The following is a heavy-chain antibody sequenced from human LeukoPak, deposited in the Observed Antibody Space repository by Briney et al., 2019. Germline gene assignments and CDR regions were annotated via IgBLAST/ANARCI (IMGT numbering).Heavy chain of an antibody. Sequence: ASVKVSCKASGYTFTSYYMHWVRQAPGQGLEWMGIINPSGGSTSYAQKFQGRVTMTRDTSTSTVYMELSSLRSENTAVYYCARDLAVAGTDYWGQGTLVTVSS. CDR1: GYTFTSYY. J-gene: IGHJ4*02. CDR2: INPSGGST. CDR3: ARDLAVAGTDY. D-gene: IGHD6-19*01. V-gene: IGHV1-46*01.